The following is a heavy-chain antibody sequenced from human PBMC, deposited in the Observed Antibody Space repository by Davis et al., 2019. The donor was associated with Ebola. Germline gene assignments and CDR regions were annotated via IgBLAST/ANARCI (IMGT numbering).Heavy chain of an antibody. Sequence: SETLSLTCAVYGGSFSGYYWSWIRQPPGKGLKWIGEINHSGSTNYNPSLKSRVTISVDTSTNQFSLKLSSVTAADTAVYYCARGGVLWFRELLYLLGGGMDVWGQGTTVTVSS. CDR3: ARGGVLWFRELLYLLGGGMDV. CDR2: INHSGST. CDR1: GGSFSGYY. D-gene: IGHD3-10*01. J-gene: IGHJ6*02. V-gene: IGHV4-34*01.